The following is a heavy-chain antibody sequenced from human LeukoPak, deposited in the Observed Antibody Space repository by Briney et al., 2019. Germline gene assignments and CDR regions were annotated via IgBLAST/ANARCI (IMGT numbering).Heavy chain of an antibody. D-gene: IGHD3-10*01. Sequence: PGGSLRLSCAASGFTFSSYAMSWVRQAPGKGLEWVSAISGSGGSTSYADSVKGRFTISRDNSKNTLYLQMNSLRAEDTAVYYCAKDGPLGMVRGVGAFDIWGQGTMVTVSS. CDR2: ISGSGGST. CDR3: AKDGPLGMVRGVGAFDI. J-gene: IGHJ3*02. CDR1: GFTFSSYA. V-gene: IGHV3-23*01.